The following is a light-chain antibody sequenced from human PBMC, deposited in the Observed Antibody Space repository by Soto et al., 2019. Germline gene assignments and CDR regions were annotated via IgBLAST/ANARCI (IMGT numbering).Light chain of an antibody. CDR1: QSINRH. CDR3: QQRSNWPPVT. J-gene: IGKJ4*01. Sequence: EIVLTQSPATLSLSPGERATLSCRASQSINRHLAWDRQKLVQAPRLLIYDASNRATGIPARFSGSGSGTDFTLTISSLEPEDFGVYYCQQRSNWPPVTFGGGTKVDIK. V-gene: IGKV3-11*01. CDR2: DAS.